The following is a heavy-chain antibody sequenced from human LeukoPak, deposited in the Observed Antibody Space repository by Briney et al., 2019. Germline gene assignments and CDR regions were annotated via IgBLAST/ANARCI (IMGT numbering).Heavy chain of an antibody. CDR1: GPPISNYY. Sequence: SETLSLTCTVSGPPISNYYWRWIRQSPGKGLEWIGYMLYSWCTNQNPSLRSRVTISVDTSKNQVSMKLSSVTAADTVVYARSDICGSYRFLYYWGQGVLVTV. CDR2: MLYSWCT. J-gene: IGHJ4*02. V-gene: IGHV4-59*08. CDR3: SDICGSYRFLYY. D-gene: IGHD3-16*02.